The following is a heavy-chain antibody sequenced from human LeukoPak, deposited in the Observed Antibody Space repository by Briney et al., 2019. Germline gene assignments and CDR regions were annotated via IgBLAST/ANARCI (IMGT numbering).Heavy chain of an antibody. CDR1: GFTFSSYT. Sequence: GGSLRLSCAASGFTFSSYTMNWVRQAPGKGLEWVSSISSSSSYIYYADSVKGRFTISRDNAKNSLYLQMNSLRADDTAVYYCARPEISSSGWIFADYWGQGTLVIVSS. CDR2: ISSSSSYI. CDR3: ARPEISSSGWIFADY. J-gene: IGHJ4*02. D-gene: IGHD6-19*01. V-gene: IGHV3-21*01.